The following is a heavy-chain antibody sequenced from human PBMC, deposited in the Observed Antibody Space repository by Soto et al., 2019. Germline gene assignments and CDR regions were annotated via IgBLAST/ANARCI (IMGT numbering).Heavy chain of an antibody. CDR3: ARQGFGPLHGVFDF. D-gene: IGHD3-10*01. CDR1: GGSISSYY. CDR2: VHHSWGS. J-gene: IGHJ6*02. Sequence: QVQLQESGPGLVKPSETLSLSCTVSGGSISSYYWSWFRQSPGKRMEWIGYVHHSWGSSYNPSLQSRVAISRDTSRSQFSLKVTSVTATDTALYYCARQGFGPLHGVFDFWGQGTTVTVSS. V-gene: IGHV4-59*08.